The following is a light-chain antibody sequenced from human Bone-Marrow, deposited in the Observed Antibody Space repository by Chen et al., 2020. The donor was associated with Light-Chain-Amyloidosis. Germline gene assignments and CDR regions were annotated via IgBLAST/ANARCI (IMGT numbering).Light chain of an antibody. V-gene: IGLV3-21*02. Sequence: SYVLTQPSSVSVAPGQTATLACGGNNIGSTSVHCYQQTPGQAPLLVVYDDSDRPSGITERLSGSNSGNTATLTISRVEAGDEADYYCQVWDRSSDRPVFGGGTKLTVL. CDR1: NIGSTS. J-gene: IGLJ3*02. CDR2: DDS. CDR3: QVWDRSSDRPV.